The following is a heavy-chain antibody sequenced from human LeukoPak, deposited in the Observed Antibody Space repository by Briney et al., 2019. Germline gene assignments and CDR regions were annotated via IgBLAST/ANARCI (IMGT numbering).Heavy chain of an antibody. CDR2: ISYDGSNK. J-gene: IGHJ5*02. Sequence: GGSLRLSCAASGFTFSSYATHWVRQAPGKGLEWVAVISYDGSNKYYADSVKGRFTISRDNSKNTLYLQMNSLRAEDTAVYNCARVVGNYYGSGSSYNWFDPWGQGTLVTVSS. CDR3: ARVVGNYYGSGSSYNWFDP. D-gene: IGHD3-10*01. CDR1: GFTFSSYA. V-gene: IGHV3-30-3*01.